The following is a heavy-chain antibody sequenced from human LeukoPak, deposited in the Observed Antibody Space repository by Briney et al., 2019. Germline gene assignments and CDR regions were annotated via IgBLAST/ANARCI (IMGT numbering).Heavy chain of an antibody. Sequence: GGSLRLSCTVSGFTSFSGHWMNWVRQAPGKGLEWVANIRFDGSEIGYGDSVEGRFIISRDNSKNSLYLQTNSLRAEDTAVYYCATRNNFEYWGQGTLVTVST. CDR3: ATRNNFEY. V-gene: IGHV3-7*01. CDR2: IRFDGSEI. J-gene: IGHJ4*02. CDR1: GFTSFSGHW.